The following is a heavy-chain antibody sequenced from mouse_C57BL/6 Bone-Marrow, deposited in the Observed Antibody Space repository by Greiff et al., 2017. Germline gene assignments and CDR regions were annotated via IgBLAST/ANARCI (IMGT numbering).Heavy chain of an antibody. CDR2: ISSGSSTI. CDR3: ARNYYQDY. Sequence: EVKLMESGGGLVKPGGSLKLSCAASGFTFSDYGMHWVRQAPEKGLEWVAYISSGSSTIYYADTVKGLFTISRDNAKNTLFLQMTSLRSEDTAMYYCARNYYQDYWGQGTTLTVSS. V-gene: IGHV5-17*01. CDR1: GFTFSDYG. J-gene: IGHJ2*01. D-gene: IGHD1-1*01.